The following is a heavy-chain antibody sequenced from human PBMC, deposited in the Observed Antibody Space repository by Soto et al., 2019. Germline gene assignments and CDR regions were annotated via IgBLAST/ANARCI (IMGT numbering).Heavy chain of an antibody. D-gene: IGHD4-17*01. CDR3: ARSDYGDYGSFDY. CDR1: GGSFSGYY. Sequence: SETLSLTCAVYGGSFSGYYWSWIRQPPGKGLEWIGEINHSGSTNYNPSLKSRVTISVDTSKNQFSLKLSSVTAADTAVYYCARSDYGDYGSFDYWGQGTLVTVSS. V-gene: IGHV4-34*01. CDR2: INHSGST. J-gene: IGHJ4*02.